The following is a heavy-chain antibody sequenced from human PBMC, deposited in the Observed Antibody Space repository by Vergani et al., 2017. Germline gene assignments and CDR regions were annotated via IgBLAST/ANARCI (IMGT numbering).Heavy chain of an antibody. CDR1: GYTFTSYD. V-gene: IGHV1-8*01. CDR3: ARDSSSWYGTSNWFDP. CDR2: MNPNSGNT. J-gene: IGHJ5*02. D-gene: IGHD6-13*01. Sequence: QVQLVQSGAEVKKPGASVKVSCKASGYTFTSYDINWVRQATGQGLEWMGWMNPNSGNTGYAQKFQGRVTMTRNTSISTAYMELSSLRSEDTAVYYCARDSSSWYGTSNWFDPWGQGTLVTVSS.